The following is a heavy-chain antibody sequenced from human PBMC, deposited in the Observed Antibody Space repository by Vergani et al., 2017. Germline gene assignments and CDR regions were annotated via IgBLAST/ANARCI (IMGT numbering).Heavy chain of an antibody. CDR3: ATLDYGDYVEADAFDI. D-gene: IGHD4-17*01. J-gene: IGHJ3*02. V-gene: IGHV5-51*01. CDR1: GYSFTSYW. Sequence: EVQLVQSGAEVKKPGESLKISCKGSGYSFTSYWIGWVRQMPGKGLEWMGIIYPGDSDTRYSPSFQRQVTISADKSSSTAYLQWSSLKASDTAVYYCATLDYGDYVEADAFDIWGQGTMVTVSS. CDR2: IYPGDSDT.